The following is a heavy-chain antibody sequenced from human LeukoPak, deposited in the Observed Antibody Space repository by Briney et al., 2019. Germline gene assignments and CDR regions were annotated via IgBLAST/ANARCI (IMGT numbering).Heavy chain of an antibody. J-gene: IGHJ4*02. Sequence: GGSLRLSCAASGFTFSSYAMSWVRQAPGKGLEWVSVIYGGGSTYYADSVKGRFTISRDNSKNTLYLQMNSLRAEDTAVYYCARKSAGYHFDYWGQGTLVTVSS. V-gene: IGHV3-53*01. CDR1: GFTFSSYA. CDR3: ARKSAGYHFDY. CDR2: IYGGGST. D-gene: IGHD3-16*02.